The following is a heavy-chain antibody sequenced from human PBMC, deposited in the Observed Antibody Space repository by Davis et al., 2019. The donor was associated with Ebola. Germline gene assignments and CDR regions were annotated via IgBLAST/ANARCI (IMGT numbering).Heavy chain of an antibody. Sequence: PGGSLRLSCAASGFTFSSYGMHWVRQAPGKGLEWVAVISYDGSNKYYADSVKGRFTISRDNSKNTLYLQMNSLRAEDTAVYYCAKDGYGDYPFDYWGQGTLVTVSS. D-gene: IGHD4-17*01. CDR1: GFTFSSYG. J-gene: IGHJ4*02. V-gene: IGHV3-30*18. CDR3: AKDGYGDYPFDY. CDR2: ISYDGSNK.